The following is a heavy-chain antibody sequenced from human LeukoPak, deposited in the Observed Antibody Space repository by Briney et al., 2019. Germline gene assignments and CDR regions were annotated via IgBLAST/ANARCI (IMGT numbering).Heavy chain of an antibody. V-gene: IGHV3-66*02. CDR2: IYPGGST. J-gene: IGHJ6*02. D-gene: IGHD2-21*01. CDR1: TFTVIDHY. CDR3: ARGAGVSHYYYYAMDI. Sequence: GGSLRLSCAASTFTVIDHYMTWVRRAPGRGLEWVAAIYPGGSTYYADSVKGRFTISRDKSKNTLYLQMNTLGTEETAVYYCARGAGVSHYYYYAMDIWGQGTTATVSS.